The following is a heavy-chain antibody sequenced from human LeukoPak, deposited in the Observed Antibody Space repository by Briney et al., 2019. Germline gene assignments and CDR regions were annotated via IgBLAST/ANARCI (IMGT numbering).Heavy chain of an antibody. D-gene: IGHD4-17*01. J-gene: IGHJ4*02. CDR3: AREDGDNYFDY. V-gene: IGHV4-59*12. CDR1: GGSISSYY. CDR2: IYHSGST. Sequence: SETLSLTCTVSGGSISSYYWSWIRQPPGKGLEWIGYIYHSGSTYYNPSLKSRVTISVDRSKNQFSLKLSSVTAADTAVYYCAREDGDNYFDYWGQGTLVTVSS.